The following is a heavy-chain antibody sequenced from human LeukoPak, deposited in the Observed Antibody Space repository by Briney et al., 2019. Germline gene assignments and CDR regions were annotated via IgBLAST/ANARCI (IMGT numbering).Heavy chain of an antibody. CDR1: GGSITTFY. CDR3: ARVGSGSSYYFPY. Sequence: PSETLSLTCSVSGGSITTFYWSWIRQPPGKGLEWIGYFSYTGSTDYNLSLKSRVTISVGTSKNQFSLNLTSVTAADTAVYYCARVGSGSSYYFPYWGQGTLVTVSS. J-gene: IGHJ4*02. D-gene: IGHD1-26*01. CDR2: FSYTGST. V-gene: IGHV4-59*01.